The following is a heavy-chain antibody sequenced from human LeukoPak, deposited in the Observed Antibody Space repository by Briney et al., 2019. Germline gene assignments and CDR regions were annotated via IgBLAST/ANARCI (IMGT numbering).Heavy chain of an antibody. CDR2: IRSDGINK. V-gene: IGHV3-30*02. CDR3: AKLGKTENYYGSGRFSYYYYMDV. J-gene: IGHJ6*03. CDR1: GFTFSNYG. D-gene: IGHD3-10*01. Sequence: GGSLRLSCAASGFTFSNYGMHWVRQAPGKGLEWVAFIRSDGINKHHADSVKGRFTISRDNSKNTLYLQMNSLRAEGTAVYYCAKLGKTENYYGSGRFSYYYYMDVWGKGTTVTISS.